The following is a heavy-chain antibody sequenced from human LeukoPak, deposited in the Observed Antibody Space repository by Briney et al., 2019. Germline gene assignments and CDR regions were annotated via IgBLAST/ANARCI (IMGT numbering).Heavy chain of an antibody. J-gene: IGHJ4*02. Sequence: KLGESLKISCKGSGYSFISYWIGWVRLMPGIGLEWVGIIYPSDSETRYSPSFQGQVTISADKSTSTAYLQWSSLKASDTAMYYCARQVAVAAWEYWGQGTLVTVSS. D-gene: IGHD6-19*01. CDR3: ARQVAVAAWEY. CDR2: IYPSDSET. CDR1: GYSFISYW. V-gene: IGHV5-51*01.